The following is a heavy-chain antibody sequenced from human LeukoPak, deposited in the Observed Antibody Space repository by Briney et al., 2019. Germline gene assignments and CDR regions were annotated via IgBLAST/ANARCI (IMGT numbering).Heavy chain of an antibody. J-gene: IGHJ4*02. Sequence: PGGSLRLSCAASGFTFSSYAMSWVRQAPGKGLEWVSGISGSGGSTYYADSVKARFTISRDNSKNTMYLQMNSLRAEDTAVYYCAKDFPYYYGSGLRAFDYWGQGTLVTVSS. CDR1: GFTFSSYA. V-gene: IGHV3-23*01. CDR2: ISGSGGST. D-gene: IGHD3-10*01. CDR3: AKDFPYYYGSGLRAFDY.